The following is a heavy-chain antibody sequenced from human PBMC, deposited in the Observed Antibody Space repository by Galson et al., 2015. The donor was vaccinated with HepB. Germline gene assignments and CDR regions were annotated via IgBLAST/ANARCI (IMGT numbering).Heavy chain of an antibody. CDR3: ARGGYVVMVGATENNWFDP. CDR2: ISPYNGYT. V-gene: IGHV1-18*01. CDR1: GYRFSTYS. Sequence: SVKVSCKASGYRFSTYSITWVRQAPGQGLEWMGWISPYNGYTNYAQKFQGRVTMTTDASTSTAYMEVRSLRSDDTAVYYCARGGYVVMVGATENNWFDPWGQGTLVTVFS. J-gene: IGHJ5*02. D-gene: IGHD2-15*01.